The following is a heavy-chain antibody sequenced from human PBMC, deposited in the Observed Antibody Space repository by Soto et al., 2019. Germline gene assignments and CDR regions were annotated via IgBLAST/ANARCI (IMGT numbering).Heavy chain of an antibody. V-gene: IGHV3-66*01. Sequence: GGSLRLSCAASGFTVSSNYMSWVRQAPGKGLEWVSVIYSGGSTYYADSVKGRFTISRDNSKNTLYLQMNSLRAEDTAVYYCARDGEYSGYGSYYFDYWGQGTLVTVSS. CDR2: IYSGGST. CDR3: ARDGEYSGYGSYYFDY. D-gene: IGHD5-12*01. CDR1: GFTVSSNY. J-gene: IGHJ4*02.